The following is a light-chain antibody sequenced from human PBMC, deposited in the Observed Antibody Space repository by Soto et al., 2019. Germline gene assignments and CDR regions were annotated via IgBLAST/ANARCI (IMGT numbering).Light chain of an antibody. Sequence: QSVLTQPASVSGSPGQSITISCTGTSSDVGGYNYVSWYQQHPGKAPKLMIYDVSNRPSGVPNRFSGSKSGNTASLTISGLQAEDEADYYCSLYTSSSTYVFGTGTKVTVL. J-gene: IGLJ1*01. CDR3: SLYTSSSTYV. CDR2: DVS. V-gene: IGLV2-14*01. CDR1: SSDVGGYNY.